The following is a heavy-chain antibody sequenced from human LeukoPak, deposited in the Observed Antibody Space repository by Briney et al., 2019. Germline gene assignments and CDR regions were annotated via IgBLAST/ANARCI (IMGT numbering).Heavy chain of an antibody. J-gene: IGHJ4*02. CDR3: AKSRTVTIRCLDY. D-gene: IGHD4-17*01. V-gene: IGHV3-23*01. CDR1: GFTFSSYA. Sequence: GGSLRLSCAASGFTFSSYAMSWVRQAPGKGLEWVSAISGSGGSAYYADSVKGRFTISRDNSKNTLYLQMNSLRAEDTAVYYCAKSRTVTIRCLDYWGQGTLVTVSS. CDR2: ISGSGGSA.